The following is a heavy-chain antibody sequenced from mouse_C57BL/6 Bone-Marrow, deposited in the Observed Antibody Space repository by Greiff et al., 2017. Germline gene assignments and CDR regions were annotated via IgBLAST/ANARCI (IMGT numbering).Heavy chain of an antibody. J-gene: IGHJ3*01. CDR2: IDPETGGT. V-gene: IGHV1-15*01. CDR1: GYTFTDYE. Sequence: VHLVESGAELVRPGASVTLSCKASGYTFTDYEMHWVKQTPVHGLEWIGAIDPETGGTAYNQKFKGKAILTADKSSSTAYMELRSLTSEDSAVYYCTRGPRFAYWGQGTLVTVSA. CDR3: TRGPRFAY.